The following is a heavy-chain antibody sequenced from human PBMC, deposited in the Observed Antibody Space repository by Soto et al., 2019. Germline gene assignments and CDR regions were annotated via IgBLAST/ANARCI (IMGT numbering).Heavy chain of an antibody. Sequence: QVQLVESGGGVVQPGRSLRLSCAASGFTFSNYGMHWVRQAPGKGREWVATIPYDGSNEDYADSLKGRFTISRDNSKNTLYLQMNSLRVEDTAVYYCAKDRSMVLTYYFDYWGQGTLVTVSS. CDR1: GFTFSNYG. V-gene: IGHV3-30*18. CDR3: AKDRSMVLTYYFDY. J-gene: IGHJ4*02. CDR2: IPYDGSNE. D-gene: IGHD3-10*01.